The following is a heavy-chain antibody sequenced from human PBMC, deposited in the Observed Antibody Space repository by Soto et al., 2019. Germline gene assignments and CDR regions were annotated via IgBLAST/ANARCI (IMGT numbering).Heavy chain of an antibody. V-gene: IGHV3-7*03. D-gene: IGHD4-17*01. J-gene: IGHJ6*02. CDR1: GFTFSLYW. Sequence: EVQLVESGGDLVQPGGSLRLSCAASGFTFSLYWITWVRQPPGEGLEWVASIDQDGSGGHYVDSVKGRFTISRDNAKSSLYLQMNSLRAEDTAMYFCARDRYGDYRNYYYYYGMDVWGQGTKVTVSS. CDR2: IDQDGSGG. CDR3: ARDRYGDYRNYYYYYGMDV.